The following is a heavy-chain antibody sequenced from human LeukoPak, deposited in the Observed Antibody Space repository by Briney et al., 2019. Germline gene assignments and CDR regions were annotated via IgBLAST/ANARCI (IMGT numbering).Heavy chain of an antibody. V-gene: IGHV1-3*01. J-gene: IGHJ4*02. D-gene: IGHD3-3*01. CDR2: INAGNGNT. CDR1: GYTFTSYA. CDR3: AREGDFWSGYYFDY. Sequence: ASVKVSCKASGYTFTSYAMHWVRQAPGQRLEWMGWINAGNGNTKYSQKFQGRVTITRDTSASTAYMELSSLRSEDTDVYYCAREGDFWSGYYFDYWGQGTLVTVSS.